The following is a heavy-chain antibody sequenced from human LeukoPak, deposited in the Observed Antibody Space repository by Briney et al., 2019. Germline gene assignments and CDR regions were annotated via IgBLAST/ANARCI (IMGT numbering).Heavy chain of an antibody. J-gene: IGHJ4*02. D-gene: IGHD5-12*01. CDR2: IKKDGSEK. Sequence: GGSLRLSCAASGFTFSSYWMSWVRQAPGKGLEWVANIKKDGSEKYYVDSVKGRFTISRDNAKKSLYLQMNSLGAEDTAVYYCAKDSGYSGYDPNFDYWGQGTLVTVSS. V-gene: IGHV3-7*01. CDR3: AKDSGYSGYDPNFDY. CDR1: GFTFSSYW.